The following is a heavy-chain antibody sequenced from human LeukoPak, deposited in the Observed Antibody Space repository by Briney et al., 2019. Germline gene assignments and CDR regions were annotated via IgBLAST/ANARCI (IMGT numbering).Heavy chain of an antibody. Sequence: GGSLRLSCAASGFTVSSNFMSWVHQAPGKGLEWVSVIYSGGSTYYADSVKGRFTISRDNSRNTLYLHMNSLRVEDTAMYHCARDGYYGSGSYWGQGTLVTVSS. J-gene: IGHJ4*02. V-gene: IGHV3-53*01. CDR1: GFTVSSNF. CDR3: ARDGYYGSGSY. CDR2: IYSGGST. D-gene: IGHD3-10*01.